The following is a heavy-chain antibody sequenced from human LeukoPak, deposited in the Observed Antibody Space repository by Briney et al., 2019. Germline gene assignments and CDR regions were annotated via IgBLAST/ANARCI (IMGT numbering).Heavy chain of an antibody. J-gene: IGHJ4*02. V-gene: IGHV1-18*01. CDR1: GYTFTSYG. CDR3: ARSYDSSGYYQYYFDY. D-gene: IGHD3-22*01. Sequence: ASVKVSCKASGYTFTSYGISWVRQAPGQRLEWMGWISAYNGNTNYAQKLQGRVTMTTDTSTSTAYMELRSLRSDDTAVYYCARSYDSSGYYQYYFDYWGQGTLVTVSS. CDR2: ISAYNGNT.